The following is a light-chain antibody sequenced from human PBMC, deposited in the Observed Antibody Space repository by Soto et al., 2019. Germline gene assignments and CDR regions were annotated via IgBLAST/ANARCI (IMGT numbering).Light chain of an antibody. V-gene: IGKV3-15*01. CDR1: QSVSSN. CDR2: GAS. CDR3: HQYNNWPSLT. Sequence: EIVMTQSPATLSVSPGERATLSCRASQSVSSNLAWYQQKPGQAPRLLIYGASTRATGIPARFSGSGSGTEFTLTISRLQSEDFAVYYCHQYNNWPSLTFGGGTKLEIK. J-gene: IGKJ4*01.